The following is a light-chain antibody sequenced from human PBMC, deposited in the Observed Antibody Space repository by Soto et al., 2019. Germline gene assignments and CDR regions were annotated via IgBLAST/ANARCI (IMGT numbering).Light chain of an antibody. CDR3: QQRSNWPHT. CDR1: QSVSSY. CDR2: DAS. J-gene: IGKJ2*01. V-gene: IGKV3-11*01. Sequence: EIVLTXSPATLSLSXXXXATLSCRASQSVSSYLAWYQQKPGQAPRLLIYDASNRATGIPARFSGSGSGTDFTLTISSLEPEDFAVYYCQQRSNWPHTFGQGTKLEIK.